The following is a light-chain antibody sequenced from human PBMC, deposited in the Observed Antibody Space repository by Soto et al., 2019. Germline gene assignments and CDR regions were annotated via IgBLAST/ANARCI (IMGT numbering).Light chain of an antibody. CDR2: EVS. Sequence: QSALTQPPSVSGSRGQSVTISCTGTSSDVGSYNRVSWYQQPPGTAPKLMIYEVSNRPSGVPDRFSGSKSGNTASLTISGLQAEDEADYYCSSYTSSSTLVVFGGGTQLTVL. CDR1: SSDVGSYNR. J-gene: IGLJ2*01. V-gene: IGLV2-18*02. CDR3: SSYTSSSTLVV.